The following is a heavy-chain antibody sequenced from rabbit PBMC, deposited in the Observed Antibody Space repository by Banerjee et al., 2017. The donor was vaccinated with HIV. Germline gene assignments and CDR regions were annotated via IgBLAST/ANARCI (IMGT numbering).Heavy chain of an antibody. CDR2: IYTGSGST. J-gene: IGHJ2*01. D-gene: IGHD6-1*01. CDR1: GIDFSSYDY. CDR3: XXXXXXXAXYGYATF. Sequence: QSLEESGGDLVKPGASLTLTCKASGIDFSSYDYMCWVRQAPGKGLEWIACIYTGSGSTYYASWAKGRFTISKTSSTTVTLXMTSLTAXXXATYFXXXXXXXXAXYGYATFWGPGTLVTVS. V-gene: IGHV1S40*01.